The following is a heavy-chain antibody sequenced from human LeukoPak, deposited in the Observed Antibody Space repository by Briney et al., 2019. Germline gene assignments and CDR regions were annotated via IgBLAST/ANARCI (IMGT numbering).Heavy chain of an antibody. CDR3: ASSSTAMVTPFDY. CDR1: GGSISSSSYY. CDR2: IYYSGST. V-gene: IGHV4-39*01. D-gene: IGHD5-18*01. J-gene: IGHJ4*02. Sequence: PSETLSLTCTVSGGSISSSSYYWGWIRQPPGKGLEWIGSIYYSGSTYYNPSLKSRVTISVDTSKNQFSRKVSSVTAADTAVYYCASSSTAMVTPFDYWGEGALVTVSS.